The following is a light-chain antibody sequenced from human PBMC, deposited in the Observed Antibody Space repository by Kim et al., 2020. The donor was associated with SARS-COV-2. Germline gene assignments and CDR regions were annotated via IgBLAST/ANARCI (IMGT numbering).Light chain of an antibody. J-gene: IGLJ3*02. V-gene: IGLV2-11*01. CDR3: CSYAGSYTWV. CDR1: DSDVGGYNY. CDR2: DVS. Sequence: QSALTQPRSVSGSPGQSVTISCTGTDSDVGGYNYVSWFQQHPGKAPKLMISDVSQRPSGVPDRFSGSKSGNAASLTISGLQPEDEADYYCCSYAGSYTWVFGGGTKVTVL.